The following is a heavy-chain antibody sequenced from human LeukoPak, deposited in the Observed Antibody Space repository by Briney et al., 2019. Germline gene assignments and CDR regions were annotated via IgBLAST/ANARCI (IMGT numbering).Heavy chain of an antibody. CDR2: IYSDGTT. D-gene: IGHD3-10*01. J-gene: IGHJ4*02. CDR1: GFTVSTNY. CDR3: ARGLGYGSGPVDH. V-gene: IGHV3-53*01. Sequence: PGGSLRLSCAASGFTVSTNYMTWVRQAPGKGLEWVSVIYSDGTTYSADSVKGRFTISRDNSKNTVYLQMNSLRAEDTAVYYCARGLGYGSGPVDHWGQGTLVTLSS.